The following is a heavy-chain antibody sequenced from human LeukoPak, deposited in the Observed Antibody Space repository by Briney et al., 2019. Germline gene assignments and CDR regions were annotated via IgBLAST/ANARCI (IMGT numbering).Heavy chain of an antibody. V-gene: IGHV3-21*01. D-gene: IGHD2-2*01. CDR3: ARVSDIVVVPAAPGYYYGMDV. Sequence: GGSLRLSCAASGFTFSSYSMNWVRQAPGKGLVWVSSISSSSSYIYYADSVKGRFTISRDNAKNSLYLQMNSLRAEDTAVYYCARVSDIVVVPAAPGYYYGMDVWGQGTTVTVSS. CDR1: GFTFSSYS. CDR2: ISSSSSYI. J-gene: IGHJ6*02.